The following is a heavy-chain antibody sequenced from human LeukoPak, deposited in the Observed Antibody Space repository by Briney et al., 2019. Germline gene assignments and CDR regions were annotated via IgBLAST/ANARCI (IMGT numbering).Heavy chain of an antibody. CDR1: GGSISSSSYY. J-gene: IGHJ3*02. V-gene: IGHV4-39*07. CDR2: IYYSGST. D-gene: IGHD2-15*01. Sequence: PSETLSLTCTVSGGSISSSSYYWGWIRQSPGKGLEWIGSIYYSGSTYYNPSLKSRVTISVDTSKNQFSLKLSSVTAADTAVYYCARVRYCSGGSCFVDDAFDIWGQGTMVTVSS. CDR3: ARVRYCSGGSCFVDDAFDI.